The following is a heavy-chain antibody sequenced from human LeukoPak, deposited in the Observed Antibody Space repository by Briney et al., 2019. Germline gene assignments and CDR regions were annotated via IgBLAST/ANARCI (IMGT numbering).Heavy chain of an antibody. CDR2: IIPILGIA. Sequence: SVKLSFKASGATFSSYAISWGRQAPGQGLEWMGRIIPILGIANYAKNSQGRVTITADKSTSTAYMELSSLRSEDTAVYYCARGLYSSYAPKSIFDYWGQGTLVTVSS. CDR3: ARGLYSSYAPKSIFDY. J-gene: IGHJ4*02. D-gene: IGHD4-11*01. V-gene: IGHV1-69*04. CDR1: GATFSSYA.